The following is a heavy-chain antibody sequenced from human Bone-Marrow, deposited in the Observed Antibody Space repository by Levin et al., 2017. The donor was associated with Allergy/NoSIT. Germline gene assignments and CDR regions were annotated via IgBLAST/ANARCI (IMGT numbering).Heavy chain of an antibody. CDR3: VRDRSGSYYAFDM. CDR2: MSTSGST. CDR1: GGSINSYF. V-gene: IGHV4-59*13. J-gene: IGHJ3*02. Sequence: SETLSLTCSVSGGSINSYFLSWIRQSPGKGLEWIGYMSTSGSTNYNPFLKSRVTISADAFKNHFYLKLNSVTAADTALYYCVRDRSGSYYAFDMWGQGAMVTVSS. D-gene: IGHD1-26*01.